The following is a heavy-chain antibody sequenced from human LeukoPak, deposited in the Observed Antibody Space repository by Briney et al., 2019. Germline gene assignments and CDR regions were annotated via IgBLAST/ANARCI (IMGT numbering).Heavy chain of an antibody. CDR2: IYPGDSNT. J-gene: IGHJ4*02. D-gene: IGHD2-21*02. CDR3: ARQPLVRDCGGDCEFDY. Sequence: GESLKISCKGSGYSFSNYWIGWVRQMPGKGLEWMGIIYPGDSNTRYSPSFQGQVTISADKSISTAYLQWTSLKATDTAIYYCARQPLVRDCGGDCEFDYWGQGTRVSVSS. V-gene: IGHV5-51*01. CDR1: GYSFSNYW.